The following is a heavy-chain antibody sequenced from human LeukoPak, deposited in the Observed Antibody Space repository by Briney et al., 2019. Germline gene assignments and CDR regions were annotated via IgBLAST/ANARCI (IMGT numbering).Heavy chain of an antibody. CDR1: GSTFSDYG. CDR3: VRASGSFDF. Sequence: GGSLRLSCETSGSTFSDYGIHWVRQAPGKGLEWVAVIWPDGSDKYYADSVRGRFTISRENSKNRLYLRMNSLRVDDTAVYYCVRASGSFDFWGQGTLVTVSS. V-gene: IGHV3-33*01. D-gene: IGHD3-10*01. J-gene: IGHJ4*02. CDR2: IWPDGSDK.